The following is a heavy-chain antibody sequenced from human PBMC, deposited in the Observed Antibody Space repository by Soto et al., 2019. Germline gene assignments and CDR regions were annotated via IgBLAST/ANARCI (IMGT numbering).Heavy chain of an antibody. V-gene: IGHV1-2*02. CDR2: INPETGGT. CDR1: AHTFTGYY. Sequence: XSRQVSCKASAHTFTGYYFHWVRESPGQGLEWMGWINPETGGTGYAQKFQGRVTLSRDTSINTAYLELSRMRFDDAAVYFCARERYQVISDGMDVWGQGTTVTVSS. CDR3: ARERYQVISDGMDV. D-gene: IGHD2-2*01. J-gene: IGHJ6*02.